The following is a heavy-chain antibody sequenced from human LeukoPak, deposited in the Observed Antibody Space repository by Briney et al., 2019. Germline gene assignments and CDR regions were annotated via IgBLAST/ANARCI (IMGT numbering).Heavy chain of an antibody. CDR3: ARDRARIVGHEGAFDI. J-gene: IGHJ3*02. Sequence: GGSLRLSCAASGFTFSSYAMHWVRQAPGKGLEWVAVISYDGSNKYYADSVKGRFTISRDNSKNTLYLQMNSLRAEDTAVYYCARDRARIVGHEGAFDIWGQGTMVTVSS. D-gene: IGHD1-26*01. CDR1: GFTFSSYA. CDR2: ISYDGSNK. V-gene: IGHV3-30*04.